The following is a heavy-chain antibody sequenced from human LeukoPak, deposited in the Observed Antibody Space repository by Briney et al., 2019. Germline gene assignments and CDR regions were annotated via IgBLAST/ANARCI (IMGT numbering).Heavy chain of an antibody. CDR3: AKDAAGPEY. J-gene: IGHJ4*02. CDR1: GLTFSDYS. V-gene: IGHV3-23*01. D-gene: IGHD6-13*01. Sequence: PGGSLRLSCAASGLTFSDYSMTWVRQAPGKGLFWVSGISAGGGSTYYADSVKGRFTISRDNSRNTLYLQMNGLRVEDTAVYYCAKDAAGPEYWGQGTLVTVSS. CDR2: ISAGGGST.